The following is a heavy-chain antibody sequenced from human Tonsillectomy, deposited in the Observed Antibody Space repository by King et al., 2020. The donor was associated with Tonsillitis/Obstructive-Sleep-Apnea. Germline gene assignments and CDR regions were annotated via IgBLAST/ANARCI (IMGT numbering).Heavy chain of an antibody. CDR2: IYPVDSDT. V-gene: IGHV5-51*01. D-gene: IGHD2-21*01. J-gene: IGHJ5*02. CDR1: GYTFTNYW. CDR3: ARFVGNVVPPAINYFDL. Sequence: QLVQSGAEVKKPGGSLKISCKGSGYTFTNYWIGGVRQMPGKGREWMGVIYPVDSDTKYSPSFQGTVTITTDRSANPASLHRSSLKASDTAMYYCARFVGNVVPPAINYFDLWGQGTLVTVSS.